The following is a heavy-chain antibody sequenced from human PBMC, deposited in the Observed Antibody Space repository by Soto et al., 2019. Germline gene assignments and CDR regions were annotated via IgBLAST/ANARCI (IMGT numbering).Heavy chain of an antibody. J-gene: IGHJ5*02. V-gene: IGHV1-46*03. D-gene: IGHD3-10*01. CDR2: INPSGGST. CDR1: GYTFTSYY. CDR3: ARDCQRFGDPARWFDP. Sequence: ASVKVSCKASGYTFTSYYMHWVRQAPGQGLEWMGIINPSGGSTSYAQKFQGRVTMTRDTSTSTVYMELSSLRSEDTAVYYCARDCQRFGDPARWFDPWGQGTLVTVSS.